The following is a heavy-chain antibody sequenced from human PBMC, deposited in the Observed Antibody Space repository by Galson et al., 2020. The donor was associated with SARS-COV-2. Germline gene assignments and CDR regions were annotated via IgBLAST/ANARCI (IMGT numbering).Heavy chain of an antibody. D-gene: IGHD3-10*01. V-gene: IGHV1-2*02. CDR1: GYTFTGYF. CDR3: ASYYVGSKSYYTYYYYGVDV. Sequence: ASVKVSCQASGYTFTGYFMHWVRQAPGQGLEWMGWINPNSGGTNYAQKFLGRVTMTRDTSISTAYMELSRLRSDDTAVYYCASYYVGSKSYYTYYYYGVDVWGQGTTVTVSS. CDR2: INPNSGGT. J-gene: IGHJ6*02.